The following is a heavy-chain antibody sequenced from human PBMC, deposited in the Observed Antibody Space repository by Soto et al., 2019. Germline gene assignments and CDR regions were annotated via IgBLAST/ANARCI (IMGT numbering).Heavy chain of an antibody. D-gene: IGHD3-22*01. CDR1: GGTFSSYA. J-gene: IGHJ4*02. CDR2: IIPIFGTA. V-gene: IGHV1-69*13. CDR3: ASHYDSSGYYYRGLDY. Sequence: SVKVSCKASGGTFSSYAMSWVRQAPGQRLEWMGGIIPIFGTADYAQKFQGRVTITADESTSTGNMELSSLRSEDTAVYYCASHYDSSGYYYRGLDYWGQGTLVTVSS.